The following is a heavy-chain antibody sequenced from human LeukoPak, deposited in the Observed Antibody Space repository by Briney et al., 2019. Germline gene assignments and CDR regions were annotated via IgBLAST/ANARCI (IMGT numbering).Heavy chain of an antibody. CDR1: GGSISSYY. V-gene: IGHV4-59*01. CDR2: IYYSGST. Sequence: SETLSLTCTVSGGSISSYYWSWIRQPPGKGLEWIGYIYYSGSTNYNPSLKSRVTISVDTSKNQFPLKLSSVTAADTAVYYCARGGGDTQEYSSSDWFDPWGQGTLVTVSS. J-gene: IGHJ5*02. CDR3: ARGGGDTQEYSSSDWFDP. D-gene: IGHD6-6*01.